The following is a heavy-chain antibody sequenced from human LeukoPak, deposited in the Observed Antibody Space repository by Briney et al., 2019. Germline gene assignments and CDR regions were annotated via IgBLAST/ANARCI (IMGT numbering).Heavy chain of an antibody. CDR2: ISSSRNYI. CDR1: GFTFSSYS. Sequence: PGGSLRLSCAASGFTFSSYSMNWVRHAPGKGREWVSSISSSRNYIYYADSVKGRFTISRDNAKNSLFLQMDSLRAEDRAVYYCARGKLGSGWYEDLFDYWGQGTLVTVSS. D-gene: IGHD6-19*01. J-gene: IGHJ4*02. V-gene: IGHV3-21*01. CDR3: ARGKLGSGWYEDLFDY.